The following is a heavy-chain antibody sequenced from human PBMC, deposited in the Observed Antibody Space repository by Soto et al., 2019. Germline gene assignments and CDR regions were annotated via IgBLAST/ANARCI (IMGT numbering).Heavy chain of an antibody. J-gene: IGHJ4*02. CDR1: GFTFSSFW. CDR2: INNDGSSA. V-gene: IGHV3-74*01. Sequence: GGSLRLSCAASGFTFSSFWMHWVRQPPGKGLVWVSRINNDGSSATYADSVRGRFTISRDNAKNTVYLQMNSLRAEDTAVYYCARGIGYSAQDYWGQGTPVTVSS. D-gene: IGHD1-1*01. CDR3: ARGIGYSAQDY.